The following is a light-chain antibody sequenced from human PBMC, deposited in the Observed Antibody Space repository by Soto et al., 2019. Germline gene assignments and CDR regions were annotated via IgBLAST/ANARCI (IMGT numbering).Light chain of an antibody. V-gene: IGKV1-39*01. CDR3: QQSYSRPLT. Sequence: DIQMTQSQSSLSASLGDRVTITCRASQYISIYLNWYQQKPGKAPKVLISAASSLQSGVPPRFSGSGSGTDFTLTISSLQPEDFATYYCQQSYSRPLTFGGGTKVDI. CDR2: AAS. CDR1: QYISIY. J-gene: IGKJ4*01.